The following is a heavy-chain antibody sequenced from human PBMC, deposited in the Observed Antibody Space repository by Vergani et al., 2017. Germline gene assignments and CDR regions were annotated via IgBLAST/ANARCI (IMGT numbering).Heavy chain of an antibody. Sequence: QVQLQESGPGLVKPSETLSLTCAVSGYSISSGYSWGWVRQPPGKGLEWIGSIYHSGSTYYNPSLKSRVTISVDTSKNQFSRKLSSVTAADTAVYYCAGQQLVGYYFDYWDQGTLVTVSS. D-gene: IGHD6-13*01. J-gene: IGHJ4*02. V-gene: IGHV4-38-2*01. CDR2: IYHSGST. CDR1: GYSISSGYS. CDR3: AGQQLVGYYFDY.